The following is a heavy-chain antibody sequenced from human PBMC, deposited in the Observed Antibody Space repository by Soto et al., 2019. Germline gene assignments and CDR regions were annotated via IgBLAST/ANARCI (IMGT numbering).Heavy chain of an antibody. CDR3: ARSMRSSGYFRSFDI. D-gene: IGHD3-22*01. Sequence: PSETLSLTCAVSGGSISSGAYSWSWIRQPPRKGLEWIGFISHSGIADYNPSLKSRVTISVDVSKSLCTLSLSSLSAVETAMYHCARSMRSSGYFRSFDISRQGQMVA. CDR2: ISHSGIA. J-gene: IGHJ3*02. V-gene: IGHV4-30-2*01. CDR1: GGSISSGAYS.